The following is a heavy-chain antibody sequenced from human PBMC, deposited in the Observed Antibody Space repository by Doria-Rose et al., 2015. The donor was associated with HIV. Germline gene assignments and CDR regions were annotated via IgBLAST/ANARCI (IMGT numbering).Heavy chain of an antibody. D-gene: IGHD6-13*01. V-gene: IGHV2-26*01. Sequence: QVTSKESGPVLVKPTETLTLTCTVSGVSLSSPGMGVSWIRQPPGKALEWLANIFSDDERSHKTSLKSRLTISRGTSKSQVVLTMTDMDPVDTATYYCARIKSSRWYHKYYFDFWGQGTLVIVSA. J-gene: IGHJ4*02. CDR1: GVSLSSPGMG. CDR2: IFSDDER. CDR3: ARIKSSRWYHKYYFDF.